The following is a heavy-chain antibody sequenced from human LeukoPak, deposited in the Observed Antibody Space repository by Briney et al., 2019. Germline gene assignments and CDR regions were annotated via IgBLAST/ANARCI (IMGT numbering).Heavy chain of an antibody. CDR2: ISSSSSYI. D-gene: IGHD3-3*01. CDR1: GFTFSSYS. Sequence: GGSLRLSCAASGFTFSSYSMNWVRQAPGKGLEWVSSISSSSSYIYYADSVKGRFTISRDDAKNSLYLQMNSLRAEDTAVYYCARDGVVTSFDYWGQGTLVTVSS. CDR3: ARDGVVTSFDY. V-gene: IGHV3-21*01. J-gene: IGHJ4*02.